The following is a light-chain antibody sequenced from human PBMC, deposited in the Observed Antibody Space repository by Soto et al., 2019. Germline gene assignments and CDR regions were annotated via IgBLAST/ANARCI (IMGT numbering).Light chain of an antibody. CDR3: QQHYSDPYT. V-gene: IGKV1-8*01. CDR2: AAS. Sequence: AIRMTQSPSSFSASTGDRVTITCRASQGISSYLAWYQQKPGKAPKLLIYAASTLQSGVPSRFSGSGSETDCTLTISCLQSEDFATYYCQQHYSDPYTFGQGTKLEIK. CDR1: QGISSY. J-gene: IGKJ2*01.